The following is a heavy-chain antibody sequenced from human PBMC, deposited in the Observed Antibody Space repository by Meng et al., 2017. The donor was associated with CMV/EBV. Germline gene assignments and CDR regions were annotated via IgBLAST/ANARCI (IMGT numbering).Heavy chain of an antibody. CDR2: ISGSGGST. J-gene: IGHJ5*02. CDR3: AKDRAGTPSWFDP. V-gene: IGHV3-23*01. Sequence: AASGFTFRSYAMSWVRQAPGKGLEWVSAISGSGGSTYYADSVKGRFTISRDNSKNTLYLQMNSLRAEDTAVYYCAKDRAGTPSWFDPWGQGTLVTVSS. D-gene: IGHD1-1*01. CDR1: GFTFRSYA.